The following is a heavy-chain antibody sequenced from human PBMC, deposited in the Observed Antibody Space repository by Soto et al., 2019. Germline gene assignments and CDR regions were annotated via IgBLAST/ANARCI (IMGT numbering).Heavy chain of an antibody. D-gene: IGHD6-19*01. J-gene: IGHJ1*01. CDR2: IYHSGTT. Sequence: SETLSLTCAVSGDSISSGYYWAWIRQPPGKGLEWIGSIYHSGTTYYNPSLKSRVTISVDTSKNHFSLRAEDTAVYYCARDDWGSEQWLSGYFQHWGQGTLVTVSS. V-gene: IGHV4-38-2*02. CDR1: GDSISSGYY. CDR3: ARDDWGSEQWLSGYFQH.